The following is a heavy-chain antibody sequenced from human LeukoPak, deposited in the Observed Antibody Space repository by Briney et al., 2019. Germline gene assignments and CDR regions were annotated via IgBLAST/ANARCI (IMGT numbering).Heavy chain of an antibody. CDR2: ISVYNGNT. Sequence: ASVKVSCKASGYTLSNYDISWVRQAPGQGLEWMGWISVYNGNTNYAQKFQARVTMTTDTSTNTAYMELRSLRSDDTAMYYCARVDSGRYYGHDYWGQGTLVTVTS. D-gene: IGHD1-26*01. CDR1: GYTLSNYD. V-gene: IGHV1-18*01. CDR3: ARVDSGRYYGHDY. J-gene: IGHJ4*02.